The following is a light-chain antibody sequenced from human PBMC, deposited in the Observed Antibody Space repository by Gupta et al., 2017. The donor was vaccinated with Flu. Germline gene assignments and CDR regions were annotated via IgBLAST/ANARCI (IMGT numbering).Light chain of an antibody. J-gene: IGKJ2*01. CDR3: QQRTKWPPGNT. CDR1: QSVKNY. Sequence: EIVLTQSPATLSLSPGERATLSCRASQSVKNYLAWYQQKPGQAPRLLIYDTSNRATGIPARFSASGSGTDFTLTISNLEPEDFAVYYCQQRTKWPPGNTFGQGTKLEIK. CDR2: DTS. V-gene: IGKV3-11*01.